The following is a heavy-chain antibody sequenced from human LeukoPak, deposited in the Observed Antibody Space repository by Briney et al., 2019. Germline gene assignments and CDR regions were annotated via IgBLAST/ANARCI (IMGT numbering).Heavy chain of an antibody. V-gene: IGHV3-66*01. CDR2: IYSGGST. Sequence: GGSLRLSCAASGFTVSSNYMSWVRQAPGKGLEWVSVIYSGGSTYYADSVKGRFTISRDNSKNTLYLQMNSLRAEDTAVYYCARYSSSWAFDYWGRGTLVTVPS. D-gene: IGHD6-13*01. CDR1: GFTVSSNY. CDR3: ARYSSSWAFDY. J-gene: IGHJ4*02.